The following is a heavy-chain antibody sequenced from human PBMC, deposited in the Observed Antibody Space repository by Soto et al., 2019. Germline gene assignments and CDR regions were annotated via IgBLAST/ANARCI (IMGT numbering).Heavy chain of an antibody. CDR1: GGSISSYY. CDR2: IYTSGST. J-gene: IGHJ4*02. CDR3: ARDRWDYYDSSGYYYFDY. Sequence: SETLSLTCTVSGGSISSYYWSWIRQPAGKGLEWIGRIYTSGSTNYNPSLKSRFTMSVDTSKNQFSLKLSSVTAADTAVYYCARDRWDYYDSSGYYYFDYWGQGTLVTVSS. V-gene: IGHV4-4*07. D-gene: IGHD3-22*01.